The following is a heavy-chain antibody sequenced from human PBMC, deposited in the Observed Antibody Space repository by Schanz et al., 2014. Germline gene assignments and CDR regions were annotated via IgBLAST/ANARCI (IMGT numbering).Heavy chain of an antibody. V-gene: IGHV3-23*04. D-gene: IGHD6-13*01. J-gene: IGHJ4*02. CDR3: ARGLIAAAGGAFDY. CDR2: ISSGGGST. CDR1: GFNSDDYA. Sequence: EVQVVESGGGLVQPGGSLRLSCTASGFNSDDYAMHWVRQAPGKGLEWVSSISSGGGSTYYADSVRGRFTMSRDNSKNTLYLQMNSLRAGDAAVYYCARGLIAAAGGAFDYWGQGTLVAVSA.